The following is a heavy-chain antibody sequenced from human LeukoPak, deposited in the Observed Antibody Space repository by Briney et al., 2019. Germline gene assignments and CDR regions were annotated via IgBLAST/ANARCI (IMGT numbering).Heavy chain of an antibody. CDR3: LVGLDY. Sequence: GGSLRLSCAASGFTFSSYVMHWVRQAPGKGLEWVAIISYDGSNEYYADSVKGRFTISRDNAKNTLYLQMNSLRAEDTAVYYCLVGLDYWGQGTLVTVSS. V-gene: IGHV3-30*04. CDR1: GFTFSSYV. CDR2: ISYDGSNE. J-gene: IGHJ4*02. D-gene: IGHD3-9*01.